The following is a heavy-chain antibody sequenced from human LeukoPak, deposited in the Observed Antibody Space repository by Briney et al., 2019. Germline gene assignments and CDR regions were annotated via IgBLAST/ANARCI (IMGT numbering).Heavy chain of an antibody. D-gene: IGHD6-19*01. J-gene: IGHJ5*02. V-gene: IGHV3-20*04. CDR3: ARSIAVADMQVWFDP. CDR1: GFTFDGYG. CDR2: INWNGGST. Sequence: PGGSLRLSCAASGFTFDGYGMSWVRQAPGKGLEWVSGINWNGGSTGYADSVKGRFTISRDNAKNSLYLQMNSLRAEDTALYYCARSIAVADMQVWFDPWGQGTLVTVSS.